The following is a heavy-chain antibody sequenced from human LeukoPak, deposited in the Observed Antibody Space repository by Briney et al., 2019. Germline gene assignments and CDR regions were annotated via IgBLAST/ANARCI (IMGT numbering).Heavy chain of an antibody. J-gene: IGHJ6*04. CDR1: GFSLSRYW. V-gene: IGHV3-74*01. CDR2: IYSDGTST. Sequence: PGGSLRLSCEASGFSLSRYWMYWVRQAPGKGLVWVSRIYSDGTSTNYADSVKGRFTISRDNAKNSLYLQMNSLRAEDTAVYYCAELGITMIGGVWGKGTTVTISS. CDR3: AELGITMIGGV. D-gene: IGHD3-10*02.